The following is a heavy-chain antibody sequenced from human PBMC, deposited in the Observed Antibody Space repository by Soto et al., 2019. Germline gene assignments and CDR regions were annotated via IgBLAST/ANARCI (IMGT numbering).Heavy chain of an antibody. CDR2: ISPYNGDT. J-gene: IGHJ4*02. CDR3: ARTPRAQMIVLEAATRFDY. V-gene: IGHV1-18*04. CDR1: GYTFTTYG. D-gene: IGHD2-15*01. Sequence: ASVKVSCKASGYTFTTYGFNWVRQAPGQGLEWMGWISPYNGDTNYAQNFQGRVTLTTDTSTSTAYMELRSLTSDDTAVYYCARTPRAQMIVLEAATRFDYWGQGTLVTVSS.